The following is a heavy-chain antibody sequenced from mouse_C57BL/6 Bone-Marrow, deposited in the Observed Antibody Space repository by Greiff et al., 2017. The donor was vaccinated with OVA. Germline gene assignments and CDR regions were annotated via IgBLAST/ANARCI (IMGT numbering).Heavy chain of an antibody. D-gene: IGHD2-3*01. CDR1: GYTFTSYW. Sequence: QVQLQQPGAELVKPGASVKLSCKASGYTFTSYWMHWVKQRPGQGLEWIGMIHPNSGSTNYNEKFKSKATLTVDKSSSTAYMQLSSLTSEDSAVYYCARLLMIPNWYFDVWGTGTTVTVSS. V-gene: IGHV1-64*01. CDR2: IHPNSGST. J-gene: IGHJ1*03. CDR3: ARLLMIPNWYFDV.